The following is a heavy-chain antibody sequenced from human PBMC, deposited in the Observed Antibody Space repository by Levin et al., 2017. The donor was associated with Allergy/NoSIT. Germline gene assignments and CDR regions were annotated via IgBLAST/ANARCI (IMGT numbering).Heavy chain of an antibody. CDR2: IVVGSGNT. CDR1: GFTFTSSA. V-gene: IGHV1-58*02. D-gene: IGHD3-16*01. CDR3: AADRGGDTVDAFDI. J-gene: IGHJ3*02. Sequence: SVKVSCKASGFTFTSSAMQWVRQARGQRLEWIGWIVVGSGNTNYAQKFQERVTITRDMSTSTAYMELSSLRSEDTAVYYCAADRGGDTVDAFDIWGQGTMVTVSS.